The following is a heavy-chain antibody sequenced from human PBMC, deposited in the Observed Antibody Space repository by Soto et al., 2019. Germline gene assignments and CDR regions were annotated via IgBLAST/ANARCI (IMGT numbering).Heavy chain of an antibody. CDR3: AKKPPSSIQGWAFGMDV. V-gene: IGHV3-53*02. J-gene: IGHJ6*02. CDR2: TFTGGST. Sequence: EVQLVETGGGLIQPGGSLRLSCLASGFSVTTNYIIWVRQPPGKGLEWVSTTFTGGSTHYADSVKGRFSISRDNSKNTVYLQMNNLRVEDTAVYYCAKKPPSSIQGWAFGMDVWGQGTTVFVSS. D-gene: IGHD1-26*01. CDR1: GFSVTTNY.